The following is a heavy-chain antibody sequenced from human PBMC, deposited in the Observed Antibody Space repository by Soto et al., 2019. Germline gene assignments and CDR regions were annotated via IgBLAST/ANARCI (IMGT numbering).Heavy chain of an antibody. CDR3: ARNPLWFGESSYYYYGMDV. D-gene: IGHD3-10*01. Sequence: SETLSLTCAVYGGSFSGCYWSWIRQPPGKGLEWIGEINHSGSTNYNPSLKSRVTISVDTSKNQFSLKLSSVTAADTAVYYCARNPLWFGESSYYYYGMDVWGQGTTVTVSS. CDR1: GGSFSGCY. V-gene: IGHV4-34*01. CDR2: INHSGST. J-gene: IGHJ6*02.